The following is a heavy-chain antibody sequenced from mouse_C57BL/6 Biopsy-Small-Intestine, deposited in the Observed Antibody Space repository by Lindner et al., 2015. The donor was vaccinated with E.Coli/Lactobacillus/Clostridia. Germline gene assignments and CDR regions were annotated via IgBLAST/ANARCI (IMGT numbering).Heavy chain of an antibody. CDR1: GYSFTTYG. CDR2: FSGYDNIA. J-gene: IGHJ1*01. CDR3: ARDSILLHYGLDV. Sequence: SVKVSCKASGYSFTTYGISWVRLAPGQGLEWMGWFSGYDNIADYAQKFQGRVTMTIDTSTTTAYMELRNLKSDDTAVYYCARDSILLHYGLDVWGQGTTVTVSS. D-gene: IGHD1-1*01. V-gene: IGHV1S61*01.